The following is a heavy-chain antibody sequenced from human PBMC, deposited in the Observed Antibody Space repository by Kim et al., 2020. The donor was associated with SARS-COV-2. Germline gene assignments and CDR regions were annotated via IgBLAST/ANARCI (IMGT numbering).Heavy chain of an antibody. V-gene: IGHV3-15*01. CDR1: GFTFSNAW. CDR2: IKSKTDGGTT. Sequence: GGSLRFSCAASGFTFSNAWMSWARQAPGKGLEWVGRIKSKTDGGTTDYAEPVKGRFTISRDDSKNTLYLQMNTLKTEDTAAYYCTTKRGIAARSYYMDVCGKGTTDTVSS. D-gene: IGHD6-6*01. J-gene: IGHJ6*03. CDR3: TTKRGIAARSYYMDV.